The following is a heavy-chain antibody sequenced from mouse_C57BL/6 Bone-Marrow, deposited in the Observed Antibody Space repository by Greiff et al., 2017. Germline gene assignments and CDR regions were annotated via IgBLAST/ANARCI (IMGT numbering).Heavy chain of an antibody. J-gene: IGHJ1*03. Sequence: EVKLMESGEGLVKPGGSLKLSCAASGFTFSSYAMSWVRQTPEKRLEWVAYISSGGDYIYYADTVKGRFTISRDNARNTLYLQMSSLKSEDTAMYYCTRADGYYVHHWYFDVWGTGTTVTVSS. CDR1: GFTFSSYA. CDR2: ISSGGDYI. CDR3: TRADGYYVHHWYFDV. V-gene: IGHV5-9-1*02. D-gene: IGHD2-3*01.